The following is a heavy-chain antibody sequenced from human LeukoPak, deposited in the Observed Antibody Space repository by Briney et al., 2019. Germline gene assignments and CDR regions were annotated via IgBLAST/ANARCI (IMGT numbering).Heavy chain of an antibody. CDR1: GGSIASSCYY. J-gene: IGHJ5*01. V-gene: IGHV4-39*02. CDR3: ARRVGFYGSGSLNYFDP. D-gene: IGHD3-10*01. Sequence: SETLSLTCSVSGGSIASSCYYWGWIRQPPGKGLEWIGSVFSTGTTYYSASLKSRVSISVDTSKNDFALKLASVTAADTAMYFCARRVGFYGSGSLNYFDPWGQGILVSVSS. CDR2: VFSTGTT.